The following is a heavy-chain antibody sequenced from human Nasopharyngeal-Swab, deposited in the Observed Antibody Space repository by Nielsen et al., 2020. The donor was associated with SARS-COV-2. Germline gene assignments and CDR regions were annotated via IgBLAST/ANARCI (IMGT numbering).Heavy chain of an antibody. CDR3: ARGPEYALFDF. Sequence: GSLRLSCTVSGGSVSSGSYYWSWIRQPPGKGLEWIGYIYYSGSTNYNPSLKSRVTISIDTSKNQFSLKLSSVTAADTAVYYCARGPEYALFDFWGQGTLVTVSS. V-gene: IGHV4-61*01. J-gene: IGHJ4*02. CDR1: GGSVSSGSYY. CDR2: IYYSGST. D-gene: IGHD2/OR15-2a*01.